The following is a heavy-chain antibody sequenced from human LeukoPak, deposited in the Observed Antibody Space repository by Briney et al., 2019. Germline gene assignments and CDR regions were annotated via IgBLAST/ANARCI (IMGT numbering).Heavy chain of an antibody. CDR2: INNIGRTT. CDR3: ARGLQGYYDSLTGYYRGRYYFDY. D-gene: IGHD3-9*01. Sequence: PGGSLRLSCAASGFTFSTYWMHWVRQAPGEGLVWVSRINNIGRTTSYADFVRDRFTISRDNAKNTLFLQLNSLTAEDTAIYYCARGLQGYYDSLTGYYRGRYYFDYWGQGPLVTVSS. CDR1: GFTFSTYW. V-gene: IGHV3-74*01. J-gene: IGHJ4*02.